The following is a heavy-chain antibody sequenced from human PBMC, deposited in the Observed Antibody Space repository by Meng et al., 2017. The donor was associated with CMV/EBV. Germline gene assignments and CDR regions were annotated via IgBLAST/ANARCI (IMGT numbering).Heavy chain of an antibody. V-gene: IGHV4-4*07. J-gene: IGHJ4*02. Sequence: ETLSLTGTLPGGSISSHVWSWIRQPAGKGLEWIGRIYSSGSTNYNPSLKSRVTMSVDTSKNQYSLQLNSVTAADTAVYYCASLGGGYWGQGTLVTVSS. CDR1: GGSISSHV. CDR2: IYSSGST. CDR3: ASLGGGY. D-gene: IGHD3-16*01.